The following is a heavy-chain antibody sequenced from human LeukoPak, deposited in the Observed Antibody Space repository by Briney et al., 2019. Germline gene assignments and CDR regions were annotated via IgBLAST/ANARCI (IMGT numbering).Heavy chain of an antibody. D-gene: IGHD6-13*01. Sequence: SETLSLTCAVYGGSFSGHYWSWIRQPPGKGLEWIGEINHSGSTNYSPSLKSRVIISLDTSKNQFSLKLSSVTAADTAVYYCARDFSTTWPFDYWGQGTLVTVSS. CDR3: ARDFSTTWPFDY. CDR1: GGSFSGHY. J-gene: IGHJ4*02. V-gene: IGHV4-34*01. CDR2: INHSGST.